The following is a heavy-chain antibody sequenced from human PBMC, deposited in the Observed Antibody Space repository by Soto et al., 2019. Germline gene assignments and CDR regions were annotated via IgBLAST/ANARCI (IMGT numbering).Heavy chain of an antibody. CDR1: GFTFSSYA. Sequence: QVQLVESGGGVVQPGRSLRLSCAASGFTFSSYAMHWVRQARGKGLEWVAVIAYDGRNKYYADSVKGRFTISRDNSENALDLQMNSLRIEDTAVYYCARELEHVFAYWGQGTLVTVST. CDR2: IAYDGRNK. J-gene: IGHJ4*02. CDR3: ARELEHVFAY. V-gene: IGHV3-30*04. D-gene: IGHD1-1*01.